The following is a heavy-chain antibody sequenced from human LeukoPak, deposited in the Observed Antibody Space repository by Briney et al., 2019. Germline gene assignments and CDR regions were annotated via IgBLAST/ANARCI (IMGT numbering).Heavy chain of an antibody. V-gene: IGHV3-9*02. CDR2: ISWNSGSI. CDR1: GFTSDDYA. J-gene: IGHJ3*02. Sequence: GRSLRLSCAASGFTSDDYAMHWVRQAPGKGLEWVSGISWNSGSIGYADSVKGRFTISRDNAKNSLYLQMNSLRAEDTALYYCAKLGGRTGSDIWGQGTMVTVSS. D-gene: IGHD1-14*01. CDR3: AKLGGRTGSDI.